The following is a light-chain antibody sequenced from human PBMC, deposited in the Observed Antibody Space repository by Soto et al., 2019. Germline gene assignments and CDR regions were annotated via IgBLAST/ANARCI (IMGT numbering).Light chain of an antibody. Sequence: EIVLTQSPCTLSLSPGERATLSCRASQSVSSSYLGWYQQQPGQAPRPLIYGASSRAIGIPDRFSGSGSGTDFTLTISSLEPEDFAVYYCQQYGSSQWTFGQGTKVEIK. V-gene: IGKV3-20*01. J-gene: IGKJ1*01. CDR1: QSVSSSY. CDR3: QQYGSSQWT. CDR2: GAS.